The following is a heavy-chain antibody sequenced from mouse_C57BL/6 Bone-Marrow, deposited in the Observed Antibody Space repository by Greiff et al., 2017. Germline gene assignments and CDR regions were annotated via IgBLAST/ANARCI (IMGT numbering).Heavy chain of an antibody. J-gene: IGHJ4*01. Sequence: VKLMESGPGLVAPSQSLSITCTVSGFSLTSYGVHWVRQPPGKGLEWLVVIWSDGSTTYNSALKSRLSISKDNSKSQVFLKMNSLQTDDTAMYYCARHNLPSWDGAMDYWGQGTSVTVSS. CDR2: IWSDGST. V-gene: IGHV2-6-1*01. CDR3: ARHNLPSWDGAMDY. CDR1: GFSLTSYG. D-gene: IGHD4-1*01.